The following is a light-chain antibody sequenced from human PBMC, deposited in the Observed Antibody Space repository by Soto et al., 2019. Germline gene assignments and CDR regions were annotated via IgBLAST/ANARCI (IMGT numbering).Light chain of an antibody. V-gene: IGKV3-20*01. CDR3: RHYDGPPFT. CDR2: GVA. J-gene: IGKJ3*01. Sequence: EIVLTQSPGTLSLSPGERATLSCRASQSVNSRFLAWYQQKPGQAPSLLIYGVASRATGIPDRFSGSGSGTDFPLIISRLEPEDFSVYFCRHYDGPPFTFGPGTKVDIK. CDR1: QSVNSRF.